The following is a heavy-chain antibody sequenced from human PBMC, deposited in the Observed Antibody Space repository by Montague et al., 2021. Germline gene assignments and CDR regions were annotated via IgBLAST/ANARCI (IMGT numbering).Heavy chain of an antibody. J-gene: IGHJ4*02. CDR1: GFSFTSYG. D-gene: IGHD5-12*01. V-gene: IGHV3-23*01. CDR2: ISGSGCST. CDR3: AKDRHTAYDPFDY. Sequence: SLRLSCAASGFSFTSYGMSWVRQAPGKGLEWVSAISGSGCSTYYADSVKGRFIISRDNSKNTLYLQMNSLRAEDTAIYHCAKDRHTAYDPFDYWGQGTLVTVSS.